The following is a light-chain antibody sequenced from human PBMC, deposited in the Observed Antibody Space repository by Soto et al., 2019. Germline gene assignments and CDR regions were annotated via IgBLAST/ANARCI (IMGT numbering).Light chain of an antibody. V-gene: IGKV1-33*01. CDR2: DAS. CDR1: QDISNY. J-gene: IGKJ4*01. CDR3: PQYDNLPLT. Sequence: DIQMTQSPSSLSASVGARVTVTCQAGQDISNYLNWYQQKPGKAPKLLIYDASNLETGVPSRFSGSGSGTDFTFTISSLQPEDIATYYCPQYDNLPLTFGGGTKVDIK.